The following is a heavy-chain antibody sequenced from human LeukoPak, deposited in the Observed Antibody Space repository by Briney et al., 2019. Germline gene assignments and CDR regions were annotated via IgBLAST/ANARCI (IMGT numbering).Heavy chain of an antibody. CDR1: GYSISSGYY. CDR2: IYHSGST. CDR3: AGSWNDERVDY. V-gene: IGHV4-38-2*01. Sequence: SETLSLTCAVSGYSISSGYYWGWIRQPPGKGLEWIGSIYHSGSTYYNPSLKSRVTISVDTSKNQFSLKLSSVTAADTAVYYCAGSWNDERVDYWGQGTLVTVSS. J-gene: IGHJ4*02. D-gene: IGHD1-1*01.